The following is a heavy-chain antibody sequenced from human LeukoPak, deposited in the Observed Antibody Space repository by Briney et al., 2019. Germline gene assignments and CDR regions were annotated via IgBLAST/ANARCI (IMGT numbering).Heavy chain of an antibody. CDR1: GGTFSSYA. Sequence: SVKVSCKASGGTFSSYAISWVQQAPGQGLEWMGRIIPILGIANYAQKFQGRVTITADKSTSTAYMELSSLRSEDTAVYYCASDTYYDFWSDSYYFDYWGQGTLVTVSS. J-gene: IGHJ4*02. V-gene: IGHV1-69*04. CDR2: IIPILGIA. CDR3: ASDTYYDFWSDSYYFDY. D-gene: IGHD3-3*01.